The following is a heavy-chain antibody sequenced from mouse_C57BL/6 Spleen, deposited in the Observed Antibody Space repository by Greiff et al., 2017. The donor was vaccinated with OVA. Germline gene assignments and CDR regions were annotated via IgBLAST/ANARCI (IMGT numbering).Heavy chain of an antibody. Sequence: EVKVEESGGGLVKPGGSLKLSCAASGFTFSRYAMSWVRQTPEKRLEWVATISDGGSYTYYPDNVKGRFTISRDNAKNNLYLQMSHLKSEDTAMYYCARKADGSSFFDYWGQGTTLTVSS. D-gene: IGHD1-1*01. CDR1: GFTFSRYA. V-gene: IGHV5-4*03. CDR2: ISDGGSYT. CDR3: ARKADGSSFFDY. J-gene: IGHJ2*01.